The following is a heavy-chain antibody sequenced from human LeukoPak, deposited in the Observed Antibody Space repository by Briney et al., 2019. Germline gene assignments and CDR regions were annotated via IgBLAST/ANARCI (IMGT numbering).Heavy chain of an antibody. CDR1: GFIFSSYV. CDR2: ISVGGGDT. Sequence: PGGSLRLSCAASGFIFSSYVMGWVRQAPGKGLEWVSSISVGGGDTFASDSVKGRFTITRENSKNTLYLQMTGLRVEDTAVYFCAKLNLGEMAYFDSWGRGTLVTVSS. D-gene: IGHD3-16*01. J-gene: IGHJ4*02. CDR3: AKLNLGEMAYFDS. V-gene: IGHV3-23*01.